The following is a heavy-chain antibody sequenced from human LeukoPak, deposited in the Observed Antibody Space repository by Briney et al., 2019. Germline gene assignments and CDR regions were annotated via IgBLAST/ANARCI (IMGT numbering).Heavy chain of an antibody. J-gene: IGHJ6*03. D-gene: IGHD3-3*01. V-gene: IGHV1-46*01. CDR2: INPSGGST. CDR3: ARSLFRFLEWSYRSYYYYYMDV. CDR1: GYTFTNYY. Sequence: ASVKVSCKASGYTFTNYYMHWVRQARGQGLEWMGVINPSGGSTSYPQKFQGRVTMTRDMSTSTVYMELSSLRSEDTAVYFCARSLFRFLEWSYRSYYYYYMDVWGKGTTVTVSS.